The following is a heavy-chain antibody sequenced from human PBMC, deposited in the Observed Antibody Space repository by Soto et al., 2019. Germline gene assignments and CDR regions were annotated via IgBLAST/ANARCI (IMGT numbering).Heavy chain of an antibody. D-gene: IGHD2-2*01. CDR1: GFTFSSYA. CDR3: ARDRGWSSNSCSRYYYYMDV. Sequence: GGSLRLSCAASGFTFSSYAMYWVRQAPGKGLEWVAVISYDGSNKYYADSVKGRFTISRGNSKNTLYLQMNSLRAEDAAVYYCARDRGWSSNSCSRYYYYMDVWGKGTTVTVSS. J-gene: IGHJ6*03. CDR2: ISYDGSNK. V-gene: IGHV3-30*04.